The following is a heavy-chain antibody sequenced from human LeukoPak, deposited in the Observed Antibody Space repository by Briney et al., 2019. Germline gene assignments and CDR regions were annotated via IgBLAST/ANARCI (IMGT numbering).Heavy chain of an antibody. V-gene: IGHV3-30*04. Sequence: GGSLRLSCAASGFTFSSCAMHWVRQAPGKGLEWVAVISYDGSNKYYADSVKGRFTISRDNSKNTLYLQMNSLRAEDTAVYYCAREAYYDSSGYYPHWGQGTLVTVSS. J-gene: IGHJ4*02. CDR3: AREAYYDSSGYYPH. CDR2: ISYDGSNK. CDR1: GFTFSSCA. D-gene: IGHD3-22*01.